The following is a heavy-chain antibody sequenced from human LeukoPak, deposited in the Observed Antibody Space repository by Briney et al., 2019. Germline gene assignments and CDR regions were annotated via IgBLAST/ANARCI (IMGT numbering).Heavy chain of an antibody. J-gene: IGHJ4*02. CDR3: ASSFSLATGFDY. D-gene: IGHD2/OR15-2a*01. CDR1: GGTFSSYA. V-gene: IGHV1-69*13. Sequence: ASVKVSCKASGGTFSSYAISWVRQAPGQGLEWMGGIIPIFGTANYAQKFQGRVTITADESTSTAYMELSSLRSEDTAVYYCASSFSLATGFDYWGQGTLVTVSS. CDR2: IIPIFGTA.